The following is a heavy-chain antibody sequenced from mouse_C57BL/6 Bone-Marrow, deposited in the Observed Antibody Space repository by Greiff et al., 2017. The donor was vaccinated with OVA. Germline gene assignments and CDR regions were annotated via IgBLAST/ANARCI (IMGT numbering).Heavy chain of an antibody. CDR3: ASDPTVVDFDD. J-gene: IGHJ2*01. V-gene: IGHV1-82*01. CDR1: GYAFSSSW. Sequence: VQLVESGPELVKPGASVKISCKASGYAFSSSWMNWVKQRPGKGLEWIGRIYPGDGDTNYNGKFKGKTTLTADNSSSTAYLQHSSMTSENSAVSFCASDPTVVDFDDWGQGTTLTVSS. CDR2: IYPGDGDT. D-gene: IGHD1-1*01.